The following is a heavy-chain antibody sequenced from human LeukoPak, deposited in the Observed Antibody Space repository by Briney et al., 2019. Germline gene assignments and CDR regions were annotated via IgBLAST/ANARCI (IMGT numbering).Heavy chain of an antibody. CDR1: GFTFDSYG. D-gene: IGHD2-2*01. CDR3: ARAYCSSTRCSYYFDS. V-gene: IGHV3-21*01. CDR2: ISSSSTYI. J-gene: IGHJ4*02. Sequence: PGGSLRLSCAASGFTFDSYGMNWVRQAPGKGLEWISSISSSSTYIYYADSVKGRFTISRDNAKNSLYLQMNSLRAEDTAVYYCARAYCSSTRCSYYFDSWGQGNLVTVSS.